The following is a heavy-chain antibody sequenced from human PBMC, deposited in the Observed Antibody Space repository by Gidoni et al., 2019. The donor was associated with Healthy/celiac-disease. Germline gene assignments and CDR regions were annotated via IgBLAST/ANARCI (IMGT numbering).Heavy chain of an antibody. CDR3: AKNDDYGDYNYGMDV. CDR1: GFTFSRYA. Sequence: EVQLLESGGGLVQPGGSLRLSCAASGFTFSRYAMSWVRQAPGKGLEWVSAISGSGGSTYYADSVKGRFTISRDNSKNTLYLQMNSLRAEDTAVYYCAKNDDYGDYNYGMDVWGQGTTVTVSS. J-gene: IGHJ6*02. CDR2: ISGSGGST. V-gene: IGHV3-23*01. D-gene: IGHD4-17*01.